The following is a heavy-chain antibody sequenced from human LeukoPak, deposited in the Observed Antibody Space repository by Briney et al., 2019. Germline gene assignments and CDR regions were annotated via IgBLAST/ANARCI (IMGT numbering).Heavy chain of an antibody. CDR2: INHSGST. J-gene: IGHJ4*02. D-gene: IGHD1-7*01. Sequence: PSETLSLTCAVYGGSFSDYHWSWLRQPPGKGLEWIGEINHSGSTNYNPSLKSRVTISVDTSKNQFSLKLSSVTAADTAVYYCARGNYDYFDYWGQGTLVTVSS. CDR1: GGSFSDYH. V-gene: IGHV4-34*01. CDR3: ARGNYDYFDY.